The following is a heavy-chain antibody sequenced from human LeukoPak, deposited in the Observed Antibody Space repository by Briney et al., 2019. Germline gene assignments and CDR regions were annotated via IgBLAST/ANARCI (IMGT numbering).Heavy chain of an antibody. CDR3: ARVSLTAQYLLDY. CDR2: INPNSGGT. Sequence: ASVKVSCKASGYTFTAYYVYWVRQAPGQGLEWMGWINPNSGGTNYAQKFQGRVTMTRDTSISTAYMELSRLTSDDTAVYYCARVSLTAQYLLDYWGQGTPLTVSS. D-gene: IGHD2/OR15-2a*01. J-gene: IGHJ4*02. V-gene: IGHV1-2*02. CDR1: GYTFTAYY.